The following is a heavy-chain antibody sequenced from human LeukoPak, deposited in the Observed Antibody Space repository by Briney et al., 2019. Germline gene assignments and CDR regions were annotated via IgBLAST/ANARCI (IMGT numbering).Heavy chain of an antibody. Sequence: LXXAAXXFTFXNAXMSWVRXAPGXXLXXXXXXXSKTDGGTTDYAAPVKGRFTISRDDSTNTLYLQMNSLKTEDTAVYYCTASFPFTIFGVVNGDAFDTWGQGTMVTVSS. CDR2: XXSKTDGGTT. V-gene: IGHV3-15*01. J-gene: IGHJ3*02. CDR1: XFTFXNAX. D-gene: IGHD3-3*01. CDR3: TASFPFTIFGVVNGDAFDT.